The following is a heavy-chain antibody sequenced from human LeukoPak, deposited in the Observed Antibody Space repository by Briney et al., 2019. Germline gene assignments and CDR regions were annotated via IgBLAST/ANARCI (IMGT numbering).Heavy chain of an antibody. D-gene: IGHD5-18*01. CDR3: AKDWDTAMVMPFDY. V-gene: IGHV3-23*01. CDR1: GFTFSSYS. CDR2: ISGSGGST. J-gene: IGHJ4*02. Sequence: GGSLRLSCAASGFTFSSYSMNWVRQAPGKGLEWVSAISGSGGSTYYADSVKGRFTISRDNSKNTLYLQMNSLRAEDTAVYYCAKDWDTAMVMPFDYWGQGTLVTVSS.